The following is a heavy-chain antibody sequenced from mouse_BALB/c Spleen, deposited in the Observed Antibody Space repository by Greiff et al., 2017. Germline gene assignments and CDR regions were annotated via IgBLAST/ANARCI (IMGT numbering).Heavy chain of an antibody. Sequence: EVKVEESGGGLVKLGGSLKLSCAASGFTFSSYYMSWVRQTPEKRLELVAAINSNGGSTYYPDTVKGRFTISRDNAKNTLYLQMSSLKSEDTALYYCARRGTTAYYFDYWGQGTTRTVSS. V-gene: IGHV5-6-2*01. CDR3: ARRGTTAYYFDY. CDR1: GFTFSSYY. CDR2: INSNGGST. D-gene: IGHD1-2*01. J-gene: IGHJ2*01.